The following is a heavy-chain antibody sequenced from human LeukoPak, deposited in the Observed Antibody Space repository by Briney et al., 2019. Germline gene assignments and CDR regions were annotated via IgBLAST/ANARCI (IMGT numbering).Heavy chain of an antibody. V-gene: IGHV4-30-4*01. D-gene: IGHD6-13*01. CDR2: IYSSGST. Sequence: SETLSLTCTVSGGSISSGNYFWNWIRQSPGKGLEWIGSIYSSGSTYYSPSLKSRVTISLDTSTNQLSLRLSSVTAADTAVYYCARLGSSWVFDYWGQGILVIVSS. CDR3: ARLGSSWVFDY. J-gene: IGHJ4*02. CDR1: GGSISSGNYF.